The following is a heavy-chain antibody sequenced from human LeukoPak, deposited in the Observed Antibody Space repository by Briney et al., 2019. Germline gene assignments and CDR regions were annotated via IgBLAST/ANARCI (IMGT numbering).Heavy chain of an antibody. CDR2: INPNSGGT. V-gene: IGHV1-2*06. CDR1: GYTFTGYY. D-gene: IGHD3-3*01. CDR3: ARVRARFLEWLLPY. J-gene: IGHJ4*02. Sequence: ASVKVSCKASGYTFTGYYMHWVRQAPGQGLEWMGRINPNSGGTNYAQKFQGRVTMTRDTSISTAYMELSRLRSDDTAVYYCARVRARFLEWLLPYWGQGTLVTVSS.